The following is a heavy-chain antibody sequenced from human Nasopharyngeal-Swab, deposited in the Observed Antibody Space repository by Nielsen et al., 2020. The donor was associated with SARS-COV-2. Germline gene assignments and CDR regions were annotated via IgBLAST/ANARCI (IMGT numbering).Heavy chain of an antibody. CDR3: ATGPAVAGTNWFDP. Sequence: ASVKVSCKVSGYTLTELSMHWMRQAPGKGLEWMGGFDPEDGETIYAQKFQGRVTMTEDTSTDTAYMELSSLRSEDTAVYYCATGPAVAGTNWFDPWGQGTLVTVSS. CDR1: GYTLTELS. CDR2: FDPEDGET. D-gene: IGHD6-19*01. V-gene: IGHV1-24*01. J-gene: IGHJ5*02.